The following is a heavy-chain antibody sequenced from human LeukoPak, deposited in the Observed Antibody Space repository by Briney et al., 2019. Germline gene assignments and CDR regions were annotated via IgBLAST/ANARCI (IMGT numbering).Heavy chain of an antibody. CDR3: AKDSSADDSSGYSYYFDY. V-gene: IGHV3-30*18. Sequence: PGGSLRLSCAASGFTFRTYVMSWVRQAPGKGLEWVAVISFDATNKYYADSVKGRFTISRDNSKNTLYLQMNSLRAEDTAVYYCAKDSSADDSSGYSYYFDYWGQGTLVTVSS. CDR1: GFTFRTYV. J-gene: IGHJ4*02. D-gene: IGHD3-22*01. CDR2: ISFDATNK.